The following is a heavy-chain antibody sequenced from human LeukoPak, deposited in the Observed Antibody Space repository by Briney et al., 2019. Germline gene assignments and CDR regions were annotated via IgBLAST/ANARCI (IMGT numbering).Heavy chain of an antibody. J-gene: IGHJ5*02. CDR2: INPSGGST. Sequence: ASVKVSCKASGYTFTGYYMHWVRQAPGQGLEWMGIINPSGGSTSYAQKFQGRVTMTRDTSTSTVYMELSSLRSEDTAVYYCARLSSKGKKNNWFDPWGQGTLVTVSS. CDR3: ARLSSKGKKNNWFDP. D-gene: IGHD2/OR15-2a*01. CDR1: GYTFTGYY. V-gene: IGHV1-46*01.